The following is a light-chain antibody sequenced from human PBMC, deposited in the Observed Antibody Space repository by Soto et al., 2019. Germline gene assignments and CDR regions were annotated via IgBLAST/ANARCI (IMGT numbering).Light chain of an antibody. V-gene: IGLV2-14*03. CDR3: SSYTSSNTYV. J-gene: IGLJ1*01. Sequence: QSVLTQPASVSGSPGQSITISCTGTSSYVGGYNYVSWYQHHPGKVPQLMIYDVSNRPSGVSNRFSGSKSGNTASLTISWLQAEDEADYYCSSYTSSNTYVFGTGTKVTVL. CDR2: DVS. CDR1: SSYVGGYNY.